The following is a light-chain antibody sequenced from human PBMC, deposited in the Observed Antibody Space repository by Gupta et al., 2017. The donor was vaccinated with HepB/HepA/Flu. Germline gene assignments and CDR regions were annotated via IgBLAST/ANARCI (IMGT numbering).Light chain of an antibody. CDR2: EVN. J-gene: IGLJ2*01. Sequence: QSTLTQPPSASGSPGQSVTIPCTGTSSDVGGYNHVSWYQQHPGTAPKLMIFEVNQRPSGVPDRFSGSKSGNTASRTVSGLQADDEANYYCSSYAGSNNVVFGGGTKLTVL. CDR1: SSDVGGYNH. CDR3: SSYAGSNNVV. V-gene: IGLV2-8*01.